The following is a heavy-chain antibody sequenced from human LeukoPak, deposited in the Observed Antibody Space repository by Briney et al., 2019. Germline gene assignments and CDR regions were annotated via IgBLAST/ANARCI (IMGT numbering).Heavy chain of an antibody. V-gene: IGHV3-48*03. D-gene: IGHD3-22*01. CDR3: VRYDGTFSFDY. Sequence: PGGSLRLSCAASGLTFSSLEMNWVRQAPGKGLEWISYIGSSGTTIYYADSVKGRFTISRDNAKNSLSLQMNSLRAEDTAVYYCVRYDGTFSFDYWGQGTLVTVSS. J-gene: IGHJ4*02. CDR1: GLTFSSLE. CDR2: IGSSGTTI.